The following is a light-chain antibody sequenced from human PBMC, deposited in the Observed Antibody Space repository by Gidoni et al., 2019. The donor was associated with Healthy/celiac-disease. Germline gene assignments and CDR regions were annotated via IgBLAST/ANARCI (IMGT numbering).Light chain of an antibody. Sequence: EIVLTQSPATLSLSPGERATLSCRASQSVSSYLAWYQQKPGQAPRLLIYDASNRATGIPARFSGSGSATDLTLTISSLEPEDFAVYDCQQRSNWPPTFGGGTKVEIK. V-gene: IGKV3-11*01. CDR2: DAS. J-gene: IGKJ4*01. CDR3: QQRSNWPPT. CDR1: QSVSSY.